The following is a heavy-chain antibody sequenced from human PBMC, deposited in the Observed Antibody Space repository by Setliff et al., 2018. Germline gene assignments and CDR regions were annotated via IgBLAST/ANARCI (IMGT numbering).Heavy chain of an antibody. CDR3: ARDPGFHSGTWCLGD. CDR2: ISPYNGNT. V-gene: IGHV1-18*01. J-gene: IGHJ4*02. D-gene: IGHD2-8*01. CDR1: GYTFTGSL. Sequence: ASVKVSCKTSGYTFTGSLISWVRQAPGQGLEWVGWISPYNGNTYYADKLQDRVTLTTDTSTNTVYMELRSLRPDDTAVYFCARDPGFHSGTWCLGDWGQGTQVTSPQ.